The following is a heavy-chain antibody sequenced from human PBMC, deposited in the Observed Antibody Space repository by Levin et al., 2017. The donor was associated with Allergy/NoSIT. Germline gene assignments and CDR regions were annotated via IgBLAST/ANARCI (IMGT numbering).Heavy chain of an antibody. D-gene: IGHD2-21*02. CDR2: IYRTGTT. J-gene: IGHJ4*02. CDR3: GIIETAADPYSDY. Sequence: SETLSLTCTVSGGSISSGGDSWGWIRQPPGKGLEWIGYIYRTGTTYYNPSLKSRVTISVDRSKNQCSLKVSSVTAADTAVYYCGIIETAADPYSDYWGQGTLVTVSS. CDR1: GGSISSGGDS. V-gene: IGHV4-30-2*01.